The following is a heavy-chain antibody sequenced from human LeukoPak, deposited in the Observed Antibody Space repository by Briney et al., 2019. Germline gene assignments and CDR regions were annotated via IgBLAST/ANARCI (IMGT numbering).Heavy chain of an antibody. CDR1: EFTFSTYD. J-gene: IGHJ4*02. CDR2: IQSAGSSK. D-gene: IGHD1-26*01. V-gene: IGHV3-30*02. Sequence: QAGGSLRLSCTASEFTFSTYDIHWVRQAPGKGLEWVAFIQSAGSSKYYADSVKGRFTIFRDNSKNTVYLQMSSLRVEDTAIYYCTKDAIGSLDYWGQGTLVIVSS. CDR3: TKDAIGSLDY.